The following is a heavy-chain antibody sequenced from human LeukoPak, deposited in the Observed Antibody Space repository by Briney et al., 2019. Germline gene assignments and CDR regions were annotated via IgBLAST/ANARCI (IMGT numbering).Heavy chain of an antibody. CDR3: ARHNSGFDASDI. D-gene: IGHD3-22*01. Sequence: ASVKVSCKASGGTFSSYAISWVRQAPGQGLEWMGRIIPILDIANYAQKFQGRVTITADKSTSTAYMELSSLRSEDTAVYYCARHNSGFDASDIWGQGTMVTVSS. CDR1: GGTFSSYA. CDR2: IIPILDIA. J-gene: IGHJ3*02. V-gene: IGHV1-69*04.